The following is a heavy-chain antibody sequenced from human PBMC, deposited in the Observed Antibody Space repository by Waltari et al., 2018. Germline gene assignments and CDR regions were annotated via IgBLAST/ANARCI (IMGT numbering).Heavy chain of an antibody. CDR3: ARSPSAGLGSDYFDY. CDR2: ISYDGSNK. J-gene: IGHJ4*02. Sequence: QVQLVESGGGVVQPGRSLRLSCAASGFTFSSYAMHWVRQAPGKGLEWVAVISYDGSNKYYADSVKGRFTISRDNAKNSLYLQMNSLRAEDTAVYYCARSPSAGLGSDYFDYWGQGTLVTVSS. V-gene: IGHV3-30*07. D-gene: IGHD6-6*01. CDR1: GFTFSSYA.